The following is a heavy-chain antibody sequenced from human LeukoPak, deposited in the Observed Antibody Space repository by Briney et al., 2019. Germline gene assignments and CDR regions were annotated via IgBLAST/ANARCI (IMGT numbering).Heavy chain of an antibody. V-gene: IGHV4-61*02. CDR2: IYTSGST. J-gene: IGHJ4*02. D-gene: IGHD3-10*01. CDR3: ARGRFRGVLDY. CDR1: GGSISSGSYY. Sequence: SETLSLTCTVSGGSISSGSYYWSWIRQPAGKGLEWIGRIYTSGSTNYNPSLKSRVTISVDTSKNQFSLKLSSVTAADMAVYYCARGRFRGVLDYWGQGTLVTVSS.